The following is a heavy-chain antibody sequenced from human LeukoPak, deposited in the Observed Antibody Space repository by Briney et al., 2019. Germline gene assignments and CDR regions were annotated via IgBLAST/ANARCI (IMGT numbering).Heavy chain of an antibody. Sequence: SETLSPTCTVSGGSISSYYWGWIRQPPGKGLEWIGSIYYSGSTYYNPSLKSRVTISVDTSKNQFSLKLSSVTAADTAVYYCAACASSGPMNWFDPWGQGTLVTVSS. CDR1: GGSISSYY. V-gene: IGHV4-39*01. D-gene: IGHD6-19*01. CDR2: IYYSGST. CDR3: AACASSGPMNWFDP. J-gene: IGHJ5*02.